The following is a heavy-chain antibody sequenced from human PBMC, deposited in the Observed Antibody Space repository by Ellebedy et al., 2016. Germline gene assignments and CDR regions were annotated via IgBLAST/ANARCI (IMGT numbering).Heavy chain of an antibody. CDR2: ISAYNGNT. J-gene: IGHJ2*01. CDR3: ARSDDIVLMVYAMGYFDL. CDR1: GYTSTSYG. D-gene: IGHD2-8*01. Sequence: ASVKVSCKASGYTSTSYGISWVRQAPGQGLEWMGWISAYNGNTNYAQKLQGRVTMTTDTSTSTAYMELRSLRSDDTAVYYCARSDDIVLMVYAMGYFDLWGRGTLVTVSS. V-gene: IGHV1-18*01.